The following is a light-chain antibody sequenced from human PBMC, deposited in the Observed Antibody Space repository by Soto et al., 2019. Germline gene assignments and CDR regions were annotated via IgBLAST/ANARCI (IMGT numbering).Light chain of an antibody. CDR1: QSVSSSY. Sequence: EIVMTQSPGTLSLSPGERATLSCRASQSVSSSYLGWYQQNPGQATRLLIYAASTRATGIPDRFSGSGSGTDFTLTISRLEPEDFAVYYCHQYGTSPRTFGGGTKVEIK. V-gene: IGKV3-20*01. J-gene: IGKJ4*01. CDR3: HQYGTSPRT. CDR2: AAS.